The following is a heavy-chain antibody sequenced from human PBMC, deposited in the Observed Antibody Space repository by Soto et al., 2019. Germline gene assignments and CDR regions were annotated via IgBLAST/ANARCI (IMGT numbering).Heavy chain of an antibody. D-gene: IGHD3-10*01. Sequence: QVQLQESDPGLVKPSQTLSLTCTVSGGSISSGDYYWSWIRQPPGKGLEWIGYIYYSGSTYYNPSLKSRVTISVDTSKNQFSLKLSSVTAADTAVYYCARETITMVRGVISWGQGTLVTVSS. V-gene: IGHV4-30-4*01. CDR3: ARETITMVRGVIS. CDR2: IYYSGST. CDR1: GGSISSGDYY. J-gene: IGHJ5*02.